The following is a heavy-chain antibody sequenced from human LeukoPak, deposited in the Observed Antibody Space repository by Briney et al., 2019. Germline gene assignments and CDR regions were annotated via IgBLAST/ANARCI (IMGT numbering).Heavy chain of an antibody. D-gene: IGHD2-15*01. CDR1: GYTFTGYY. V-gene: IGHV1-2*02. CDR2: INPNSGGT. CDR3: ARNRGYCSGGSCYSPLWFDP. J-gene: IGHJ5*02. Sequence: APVKVSCTASGYTFTGYYMHWVRQAPGQGLEWMAWINPNSGGTNYAQKFQGRVTMTRDTSISTSYMELSRLRSDDTAVYYCARNRGYCSGGSCYSPLWFDPWGQGTLVTVSS.